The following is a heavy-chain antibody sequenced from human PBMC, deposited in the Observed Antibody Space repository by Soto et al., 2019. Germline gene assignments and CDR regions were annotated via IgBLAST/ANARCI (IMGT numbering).Heavy chain of an antibody. Sequence: ASVKVSCKASGYTFTSYYMHWVRQAPGQGLEWMGIINPSGGSTSYAQKFQGRVTMTRDTSTSTVYMELSSLRSEDTAVYYCARDLVEDGYSGIQGYFDYWGQGTLVTVSS. V-gene: IGHV1-46*03. CDR2: INPSGGST. D-gene: IGHD5-12*01. CDR1: GYTFTSYY. J-gene: IGHJ4*02. CDR3: ARDLVEDGYSGIQGYFDY.